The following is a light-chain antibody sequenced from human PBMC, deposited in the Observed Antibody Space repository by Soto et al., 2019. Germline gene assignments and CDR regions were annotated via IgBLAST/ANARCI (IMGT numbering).Light chain of an antibody. V-gene: IGLV4-69*01. CDR3: QTWGSGIHVV. CDR1: SGHSSYA. CDR2: LNSDGSH. Sequence: QPVLTQSPSAAASLGASVKLTCTLSSGHSSYAIAWHQQQPETGPRYLMTLNSDGSHSKGDGIPDRFSGSSSGAERYLTISSLQSDDEADYYCQTWGSGIHVVFGGGTKLTVL. J-gene: IGLJ2*01.